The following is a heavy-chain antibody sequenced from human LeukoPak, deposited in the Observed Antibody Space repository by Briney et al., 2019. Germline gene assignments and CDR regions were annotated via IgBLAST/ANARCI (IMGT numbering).Heavy chain of an antibody. Sequence: SETLSLTCAVSGGSITSGNWWNWIRQPPGKGLEWIGEINHSGATKYNPSLKSRLTISVDPSKNQFSLKLKSVTAADTAVYYCARGSPKHDSWGQGTLVTVSS. V-gene: IGHV4-4*02. CDR1: GGSITSGNW. J-gene: IGHJ5*01. CDR2: INHSGAT. CDR3: ARGSPKHDS.